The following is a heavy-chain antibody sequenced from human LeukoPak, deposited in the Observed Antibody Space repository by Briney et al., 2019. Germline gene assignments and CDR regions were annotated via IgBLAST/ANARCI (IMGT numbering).Heavy chain of an antibody. CDR1: GFTFDDYA. Sequence: GGSLRLSCAASGFTFDDYAMHWVRQAPGQGLEWVSGISRNSGSIGYADSVKGRFTISRDNAKNSLYLQMNSLRAEDTALYYCAKDLSPNYYDSSGPYFDYWGQGTLVTVSS. V-gene: IGHV3-9*01. J-gene: IGHJ4*02. CDR3: AKDLSPNYYDSSGPYFDY. CDR2: ISRNSGSI. D-gene: IGHD3-22*01.